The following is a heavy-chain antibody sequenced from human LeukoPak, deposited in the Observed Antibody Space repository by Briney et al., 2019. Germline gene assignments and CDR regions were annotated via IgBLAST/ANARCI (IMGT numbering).Heavy chain of an antibody. D-gene: IGHD5-18*01. V-gene: IGHV4-34*01. J-gene: IGHJ4*02. CDR3: AGSQRGYNYGLLTR. Sequence: SETLSLTCAVYGGSFSGYSWSWIRQPPGKGLEWIGEINHSGSTNYSPSLQSRVIISVDTSKNQFSLNLSSVTAADTAAYYCAGSQRGYNYGLLTRWGQGTLVTVSS. CDR1: GGSFSGYS. CDR2: INHSGST.